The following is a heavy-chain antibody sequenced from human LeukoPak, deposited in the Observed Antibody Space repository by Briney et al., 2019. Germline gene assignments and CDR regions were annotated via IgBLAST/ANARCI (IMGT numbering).Heavy chain of an antibody. CDR3: ARGFVVVAATGAFDI. Sequence: SETLSLTCTVSGGSISGYFWSWIRQPAGKGLEWIGRIYTSGSTYYNPSLKSRVTISVDTSKNQFSLKLSSVTAADTAVYYCARGFVVVAATGAFDIWGQGTMVTVSS. V-gene: IGHV4-4*07. J-gene: IGHJ3*02. D-gene: IGHD2-15*01. CDR2: IYTSGST. CDR1: GGSISGYF.